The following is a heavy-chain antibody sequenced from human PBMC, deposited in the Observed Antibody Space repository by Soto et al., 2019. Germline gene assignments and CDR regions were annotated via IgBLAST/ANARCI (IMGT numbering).Heavy chain of an antibody. J-gene: IGHJ5*02. CDR1: GYSFTSYW. V-gene: IGHV5-51*01. D-gene: IGHD5-12*01. CDR3: ARLRVMATSTTWFDP. Sequence: GESLKISCKGSGYSFTSYWIGWVRQMPGKGLEWMGIIYPGDSDTRYSPSFQGQVTISADKSISTAYLQWSSLKASDTAMYYCARLRVMATSTTWFDPWGKGTRVTVSS. CDR2: IYPGDSDT.